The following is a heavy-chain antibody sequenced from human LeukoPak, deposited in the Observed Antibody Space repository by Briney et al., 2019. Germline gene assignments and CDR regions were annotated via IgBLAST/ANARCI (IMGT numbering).Heavy chain of an antibody. D-gene: IGHD3-22*01. CDR3: ASDSRDYYDAFDY. V-gene: IGHV3-33*01. CDR1: GFTFSSYG. CDR2: IWYDGSNK. Sequence: GRSLRLSCAASGFTFSSYGMHWVRQAPGKGLEWVAVIWYDGSNKYYADSVKGRFTISRDNSKNTLYLQMNSLRAEDTAVYYCASDSRDYYDAFDYWGQGTLVTVSS. J-gene: IGHJ4*02.